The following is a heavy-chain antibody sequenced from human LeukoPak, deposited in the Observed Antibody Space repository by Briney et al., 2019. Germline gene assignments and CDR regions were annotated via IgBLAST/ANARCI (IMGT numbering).Heavy chain of an antibody. CDR3: ARDNSNDYAPSRFDP. J-gene: IGHJ5*02. CDR2: IIPIFGTT. CDR1: GGTFSNYA. D-gene: IGHD3-16*01. Sequence: SVKVSCKASGGTFSNYAFSWVRQAPGQGLEWMGRIIPIFGTTNYAQKFQGRATITTDESTSTAHMELSSLTSADTAVYYCARDNSNDYAPSRFDPWGQGTPVTVSS. V-gene: IGHV1-69*05.